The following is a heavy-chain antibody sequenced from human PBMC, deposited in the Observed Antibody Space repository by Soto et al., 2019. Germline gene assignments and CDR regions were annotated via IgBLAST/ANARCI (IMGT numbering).Heavy chain of an antibody. Sequence: QVQLQESGPGLVKPSQTLSLTCTVSGGSISSGGYYWSWIRQHPGKGLEWIGYIYYSGSTYYNPYLKSRVTISVDTSNNQFSLKLSSVTAADTAVYYCARGEWLGERRFDPWGQGTLVTVSS. D-gene: IGHD3-16*01. CDR3: ARGEWLGERRFDP. CDR2: IYYSGST. V-gene: IGHV4-31*03. CDR1: GGSISSGGYY. J-gene: IGHJ5*02.